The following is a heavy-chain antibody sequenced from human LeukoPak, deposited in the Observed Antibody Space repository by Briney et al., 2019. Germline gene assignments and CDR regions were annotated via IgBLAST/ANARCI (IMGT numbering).Heavy chain of an antibody. Sequence: AGGSLRLSCAAPGXTFSGYGMHWVRQAPGKGLEWVAVISYDGSNKYYADSAKGRFTISRDNSKNTLYLQMNSLRVEDTAVYYCAPEGDGYILFDYWGQGTLVTVSS. V-gene: IGHV3-30*03. CDR2: ISYDGSNK. CDR1: GXTFSGYG. J-gene: IGHJ4*02. CDR3: APEGDGYILFDY. D-gene: IGHD5-24*01.